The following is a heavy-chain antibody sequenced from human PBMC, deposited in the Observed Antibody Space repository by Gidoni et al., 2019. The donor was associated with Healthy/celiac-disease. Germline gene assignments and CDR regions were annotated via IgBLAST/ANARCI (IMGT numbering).Heavy chain of an antibody. J-gene: IGHJ6*03. D-gene: IGHD6-13*01. CDR3: ARGEYSSSWYYYYYYYMDV. Sequence: QVQLVQSGAEVKKPGASVKVSCKASGSTFTSYDINWVRQATGQGLEWMGWMNPNSGNTGYAQKFQGRVTMTRNTSISTAYMELSSLRSEDTAVYYCARGEYSSSWYYYYYYYMDVWGKGTTVTVSS. V-gene: IGHV1-8*02. CDR2: MNPNSGNT. CDR1: GSTFTSYD.